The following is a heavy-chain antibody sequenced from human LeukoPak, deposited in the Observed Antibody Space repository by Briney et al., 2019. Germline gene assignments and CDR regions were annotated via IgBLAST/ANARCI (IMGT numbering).Heavy chain of an antibody. J-gene: IGHJ4*02. Sequence: GGSLRLSCAASGFTFSSYAMSWVRQAPGKGLEWVSGIGGSGGNTYYANSVKGRFTISRDNSKNTLSLQMNSLRAEDTAVYYCAKDGVYGSGSSYYFDYWGRRTLVTVSS. CDR1: GFTFSSYA. CDR3: AKDGVYGSGSSYYFDY. V-gene: IGHV3-23*01. CDR2: IGGSGGNT. D-gene: IGHD3-10*01.